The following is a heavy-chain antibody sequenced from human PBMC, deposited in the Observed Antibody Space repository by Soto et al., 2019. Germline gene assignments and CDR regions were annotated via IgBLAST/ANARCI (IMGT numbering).Heavy chain of an antibody. CDR3: AHRGGATVGLYYFDY. Sequence: DPTVGNPTQTLTLTCTFSGFSLSTPGVGVNWIRQPPGKALEWLALIYWHDDKRYSPSLKSRLTITKDTSKNQVVPTMANMDPVDTATYYCAHRGGATVGLYYFDYWGQGALVTVSS. V-gene: IGHV2-5*01. D-gene: IGHD3-16*01. CDR1: GFSLSTPGVG. J-gene: IGHJ4*02. CDR2: IYWHDDK.